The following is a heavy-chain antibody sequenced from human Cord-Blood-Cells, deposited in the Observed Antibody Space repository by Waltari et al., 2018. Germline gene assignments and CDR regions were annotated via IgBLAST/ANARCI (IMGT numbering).Heavy chain of an antibody. J-gene: IGHJ4*02. V-gene: IGHV5-51*01. CDR1: GYSFTSYW. Sequence: EVQLVQSGAEVKKPGESLKLSCKGSGYSFTSYWIGWVRPLPGKGLEWMGIIYPGDSDTRYSPSFQGQVTISADKSISTAYLQWSSLKASDTAMYYCARHGRLKYSSSWYPLDYWGQGTLDTVSS. CDR3: ARHGRLKYSSSWYPLDY. CDR2: IYPGDSDT. D-gene: IGHD6-13*01.